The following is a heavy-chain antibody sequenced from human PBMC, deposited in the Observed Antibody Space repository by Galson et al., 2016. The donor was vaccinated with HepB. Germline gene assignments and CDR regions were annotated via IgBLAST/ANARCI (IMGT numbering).Heavy chain of an antibody. CDR2: INTDGSST. CDR3: ARKGGIYSPWGY. J-gene: IGHJ4*02. D-gene: IGHD3-10*01. Sequence: SLRLSCAASGFTFSSHWMHWVRQAPGKGLVWVSRINTDGSSTSYADSVKGRFTISRDNAKNSMYLQMSSLRAEDTAVYYCARKGGIYSPWGYWGQGTLVTVSS. CDR1: GFTFSSHW. V-gene: IGHV3-74*01.